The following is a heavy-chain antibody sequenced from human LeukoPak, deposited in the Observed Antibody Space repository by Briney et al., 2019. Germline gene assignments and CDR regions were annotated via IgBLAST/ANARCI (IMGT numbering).Heavy chain of an antibody. CDR3: ARGCIYRWYFDL. D-gene: IGHD1-14*01. Sequence: ASVKVSCKASGFTFTNYNLHWVRQAPGQRLEWMGIINPSGGSTNYAQNFQGRVTITADESTSTAYMELSSLRSEDTAVYYCARGCIYRWYFDLWGRGTLVTVSS. J-gene: IGHJ2*01. CDR2: INPSGGST. V-gene: IGHV1-46*01. CDR1: GFTFTNYN.